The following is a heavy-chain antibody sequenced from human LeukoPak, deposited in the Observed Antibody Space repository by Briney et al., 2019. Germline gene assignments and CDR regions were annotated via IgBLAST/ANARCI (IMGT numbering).Heavy chain of an antibody. V-gene: IGHV3-30*18. CDR2: ISYLGDDQ. CDR3: AKDRSSGPHYYYGMDV. D-gene: IGHD6-25*01. Sequence: GGSLRLSCAASGFTFSSYGMHWVPQAPGKGLEWVAVISYLGDDQFYAESVKGRFTISRDNSKKTVFLQMNSLRGEDTAAYYCAKDRSSGPHYYYGMDVWGRGTTVIVSS. CDR1: GFTFSSYG. J-gene: IGHJ6*02.